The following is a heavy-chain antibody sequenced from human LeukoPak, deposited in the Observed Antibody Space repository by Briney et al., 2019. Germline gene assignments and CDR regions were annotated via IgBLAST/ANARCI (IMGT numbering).Heavy chain of an antibody. CDR3: ARGPAYCGGDCYPNFFDY. V-gene: IGHV3-48*01. Sequence: GGSLRLSCAASGFTFSSYSMNWVRQAPGKGLEWVSYISSSSSTIYYADSVKGRFAISRDNAKNSLYLQMNSLRAEDTAVYYCARGPAYCGGDCYPNFFDYWGQGTLVTVSS. CDR2: ISSSSSTI. CDR1: GFTFSSYS. J-gene: IGHJ4*02. D-gene: IGHD2-21*01.